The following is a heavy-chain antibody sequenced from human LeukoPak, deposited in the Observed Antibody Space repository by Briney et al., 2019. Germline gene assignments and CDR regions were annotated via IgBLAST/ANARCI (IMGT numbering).Heavy chain of an antibody. CDR1: GGSISSYY. V-gene: IGHV4-59*08. J-gene: IGHJ5*02. CDR2: IYYSGST. Sequence: TSETLSLTCTGSGGSISSYYWSWIRQPPGKGLEWIGYIYYSGSTNYNPSLKSRVTISVDTSKNQFSLKLSSVTAADTAVYYCARAPNFGQGYWFDPWGQRTLVTVSS. D-gene: IGHD3-3*01. CDR3: ARAPNFGQGYWFDP.